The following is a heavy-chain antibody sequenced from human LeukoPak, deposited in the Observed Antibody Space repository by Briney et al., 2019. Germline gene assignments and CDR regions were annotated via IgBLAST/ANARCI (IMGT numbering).Heavy chain of an antibody. CDR2: IYYSGST. V-gene: IGHV4-31*03. CDR3: ARGAPVPGAYYFDY. CDR1: GGSLSSGGYY. J-gene: IGHJ4*02. Sequence: PSQTLSLTCTVSGGSLSSGGYYWRWIRQHPGKGLEWLGYIYYSGSTYYNPSLKSRVTISVDTSKNQFSLKLSSVTAADTAVYYCARGAPVPGAYYFDYWGQGTLVTVSS. D-gene: IGHD2-2*01.